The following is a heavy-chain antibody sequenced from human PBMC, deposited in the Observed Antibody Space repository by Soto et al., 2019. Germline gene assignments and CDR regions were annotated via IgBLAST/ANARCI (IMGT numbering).Heavy chain of an antibody. CDR1: GYTFSRSG. CDR2: INPNSGGT. Sequence: ASVKVSCKASGYTFSRSGISWVRQAPGQGLEWMGWINPNSGGTNYAQNFQDSVTLTRDTSISTAYMDRSRLRSDDTAISYCARDPYITMVRSSNFDLWGRGTLVTVSS. D-gene: IGHD3-10*01. V-gene: IGHV1-2*04. J-gene: IGHJ2*01. CDR3: ARDPYITMVRSSNFDL.